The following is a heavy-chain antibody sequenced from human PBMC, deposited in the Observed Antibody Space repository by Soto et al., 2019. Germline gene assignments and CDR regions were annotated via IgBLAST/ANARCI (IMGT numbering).Heavy chain of an antibody. V-gene: IGHV3-73*01. D-gene: IGHD2-2*01. CDR3: ARRGYSSSTSCYPIYYYYMDV. J-gene: IGHJ6*03. CDR2: IRSKANSYAT. Sequence: GGSLRLSCAASGFTFSGSAMHWVRQASGKGLEWVGRIRSKANSYATAYAASVKGRFTISRDDSKNTAYLQMNSLKTEDTAVYYCARRGYSSSTSCYPIYYYYMDVWGKGTTVTVSS. CDR1: GFTFSGSA.